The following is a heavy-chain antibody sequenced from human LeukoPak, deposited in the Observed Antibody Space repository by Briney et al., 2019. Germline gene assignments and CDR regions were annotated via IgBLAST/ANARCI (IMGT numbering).Heavy chain of an antibody. CDR1: GFTFRSYG. Sequence: PGRSLGLSCAASGFTFRSYGMHWVRQAPGKGLEWVALISYNGINKYYADSLKGRFTISRDNSKNTLYLQMNSLRAEDTAVYYCAKDYDSLDYWGQGTLVTVSS. V-gene: IGHV3-30*18. D-gene: IGHD3-3*01. CDR2: ISYNGINK. J-gene: IGHJ4*02. CDR3: AKDYDSLDY.